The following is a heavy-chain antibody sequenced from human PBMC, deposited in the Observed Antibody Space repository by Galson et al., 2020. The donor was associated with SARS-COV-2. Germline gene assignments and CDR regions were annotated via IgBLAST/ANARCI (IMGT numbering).Heavy chain of an antibody. D-gene: IGHD6-19*01. V-gene: IGHV3-30*04. CDR2: ISNDGSNK. CDR1: GFSFSSYA. Sequence: GETLRLSCAASGFSFSSYAMHWVRQPPGKGLERVAVISNDGSNKYYADSVKGRFTISRDNSKNTLYLQMNSLRAEDTAVYYCARDRAVAQEDLDAFDIWGQGTMVTVSS. CDR3: ARDRAVAQEDLDAFDI. J-gene: IGHJ3*02.